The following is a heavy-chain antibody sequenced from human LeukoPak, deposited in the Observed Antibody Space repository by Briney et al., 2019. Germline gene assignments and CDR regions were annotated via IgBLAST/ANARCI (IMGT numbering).Heavy chain of an antibody. Sequence: GGSLRLSCAASGFTFSSYTMHWVRQAPGKGLEWVALISYNGNNIYYADSVRGRFTISRDNSKNTLFLHMDSLRAEDTAVYYCARDGNLSCFDSSGYLDSWGQGTLVTVSS. CDR1: GFTFSSYT. J-gene: IGHJ4*02. V-gene: IGHV3-30*04. CDR2: ISYNGNNI. D-gene: IGHD3-22*01. CDR3: ARDGNLSCFDSSGYLDS.